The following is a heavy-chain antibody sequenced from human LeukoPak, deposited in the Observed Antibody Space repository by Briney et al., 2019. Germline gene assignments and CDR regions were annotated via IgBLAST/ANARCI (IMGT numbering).Heavy chain of an antibody. J-gene: IGHJ6*03. CDR1: GGSLSGYY. D-gene: IGHD1-7*01. CDR3: ATTGTTQANYYYYYMDV. V-gene: IGHV4-34*01. Sequence: SETLSPTCPVYGGSLSGYYWSWIRQPPGKGLDWIGEINHSGSTNYNPSLKSRVTISVDTSKNQFSLKLSSVTAADTAVYYCATTGTTQANYYYYYMDVWGKGTTVTVSS. CDR2: INHSGST.